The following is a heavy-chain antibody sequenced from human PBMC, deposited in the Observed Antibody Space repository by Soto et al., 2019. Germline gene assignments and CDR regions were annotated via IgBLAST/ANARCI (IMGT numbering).Heavy chain of an antibody. CDR3: ARGDSTVSSVFDY. CDR1: GGNFRSGGYY. D-gene: IGHD4-17*01. Sequence: PSETQSLTCTVSGGNFRSGGYYWSWIRQEPGKGLEWIGYIYQNGDTSYNPSLKSRVTISADTSKTQFSLKLSSVTAADTAVYYCARGDSTVSSVFDYWGQGMLVTVSS. CDR2: IYQNGDT. J-gene: IGHJ4*02. V-gene: IGHV4-31*03.